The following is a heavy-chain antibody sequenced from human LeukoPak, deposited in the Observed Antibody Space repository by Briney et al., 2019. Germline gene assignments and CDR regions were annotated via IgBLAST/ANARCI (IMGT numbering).Heavy chain of an antibody. CDR3: ARGGEYYDSSGYYYWSFDP. Sequence: SETLSLTCTVSGGSISSSSHYWGWIRQPPGKGLEWIGSMYYRGSTYHNPSLKSRVTISVDTSKNQFSLKLSSVTAADTAVYYCARGGEYYDSSGYYYWSFDPWGQGTLVTVSS. CDR1: GGSISSSSHY. V-gene: IGHV4-39*07. CDR2: MYYRGST. D-gene: IGHD3-22*01. J-gene: IGHJ5*02.